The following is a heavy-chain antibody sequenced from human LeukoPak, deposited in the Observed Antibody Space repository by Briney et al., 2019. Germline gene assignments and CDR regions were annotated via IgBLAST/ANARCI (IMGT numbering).Heavy chain of an antibody. Sequence: SETLSLTCTVSGGSISSSRNSWGWIRQPPGKGLEWIASIYHSGTTYYNPSLKSRVTIFVHTSDNQFSLKLSSVTAADTAAYYCATGGGIAVAHAWGQGIVVTVSS. CDR3: ATGGGIAVAHA. V-gene: IGHV4-39*01. CDR1: GGSISSSRNS. J-gene: IGHJ4*02. D-gene: IGHD6-19*01. CDR2: IYHSGTT.